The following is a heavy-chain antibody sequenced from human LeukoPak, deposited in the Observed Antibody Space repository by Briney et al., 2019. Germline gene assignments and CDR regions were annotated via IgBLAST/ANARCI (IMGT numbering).Heavy chain of an antibody. CDR1: GFTFGGYA. J-gene: IGHJ2*01. CDR2: ISWSSGSI. Sequence: GGSLRLSCAASGFTFGGYAMHWVRQAPGKGLEWVSGISWSSGSIVYAGSVKGQFTISRDSAKNSLYLQMNSLRAEDTALYYCAKVGGYRSGWAHVYWYFDLWGRGTLVTVSS. CDR3: AKVGGYRSGWAHVYWYFDL. V-gene: IGHV3-9*01. D-gene: IGHD6-19*01.